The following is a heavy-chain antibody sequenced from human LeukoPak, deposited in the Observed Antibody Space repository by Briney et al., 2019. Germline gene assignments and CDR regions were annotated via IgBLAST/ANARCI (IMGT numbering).Heavy chain of an antibody. CDR2: IYYSGST. D-gene: IGHD6-13*01. J-gene: IGHJ5*02. Sequence: PSETLSLTCTVSGGSISSYYWSWIRQPPGKGLEWIGYIYYSGSTNYNPSLKSRVTISVDTSKNQFSLKLSSVTAADTAVYYCARDFSSSWYSGWFDPWGQGTLVTVSS. CDR1: GGSISSYY. V-gene: IGHV4-59*01. CDR3: ARDFSSSWYSGWFDP.